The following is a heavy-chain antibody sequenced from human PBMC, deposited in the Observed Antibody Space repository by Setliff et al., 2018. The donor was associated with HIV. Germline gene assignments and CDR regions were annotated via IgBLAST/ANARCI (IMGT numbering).Heavy chain of an antibody. CDR1: GFTFSSYG. J-gene: IGHJ4*02. CDR3: AIEEYYGSGSYLDY. CDR2: IRSDESDK. D-gene: IGHD3-10*01. V-gene: IGHV3-30*02. Sequence: PGGSLRLSCAASGFTFSSYGMHWVRQAPGKGLEWVAFIRSDESDKHYADSVKGRFTISRYNSNNTLYLQMNSLKTEDTAMYYCAIEEYYGSGSYLDYWGQGALVTVSS.